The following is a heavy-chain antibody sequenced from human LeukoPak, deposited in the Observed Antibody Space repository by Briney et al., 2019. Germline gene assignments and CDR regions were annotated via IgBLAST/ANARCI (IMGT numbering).Heavy chain of an antibody. Sequence: GASVKVSCKASGYTFTGYYMHWVRQAPGQGLEWMGWINPNSGGTNYAQKFQGRVTMTRDTSISTAYMELSRLRSDDTAVYYCARDRNSGVIGVNWFDPLGQGTLVTVSS. J-gene: IGHJ5*02. CDR3: ARDRNSGVIGVNWFDP. V-gene: IGHV1-2*02. D-gene: IGHD3-10*01. CDR1: GYTFTGYY. CDR2: INPNSGGT.